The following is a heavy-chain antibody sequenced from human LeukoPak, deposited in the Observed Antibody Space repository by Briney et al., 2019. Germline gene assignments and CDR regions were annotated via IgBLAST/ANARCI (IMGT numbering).Heavy chain of an antibody. J-gene: IGHJ4*02. CDR1: GFTFNVYS. Sequence: GGSLRLSCAASGFTFNVYSVNWVRQAPGKGLEWVSYISGTGSTIYYAASVKGRFTISRDNAKNSLYLQMNRLRVEDTAVYYCARDRGTAGLDYWGQGTLVTVSS. V-gene: IGHV3-48*04. CDR3: ARDRGTAGLDY. D-gene: IGHD2-21*02. CDR2: ISGTGSTI.